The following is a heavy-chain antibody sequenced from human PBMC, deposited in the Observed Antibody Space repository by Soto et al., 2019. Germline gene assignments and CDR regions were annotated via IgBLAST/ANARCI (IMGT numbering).Heavy chain of an antibody. J-gene: IGHJ4*02. D-gene: IGHD2-15*01. CDR2: IWYDGSNK. CDR3: SRDAESCCIGCDY. CDR1: GFTFSRYA. Sequence: QVQLVESGGGVVQPGRSLRLSCAASGFTFSRYAMHWVRQAPGRGLEWVAVIWYDGSNKDYVDTVKGRFTISRDNSKNALYLEMNSLRAEGTDVYYCSRDAESCCIGCDYCGQGTLVTVSS. V-gene: IGHV3-33*01.